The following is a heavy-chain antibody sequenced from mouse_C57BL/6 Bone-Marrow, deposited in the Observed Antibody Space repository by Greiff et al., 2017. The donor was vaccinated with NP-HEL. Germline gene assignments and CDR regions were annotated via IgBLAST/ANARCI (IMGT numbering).Heavy chain of an antibody. Sequence: VQLKQSGPVLVKPGPSVKISCKASGFTFTDYYMHWVKQSHGKSLEWIGLVYPYNGGTSYNQKFKGKATLTVDTSSSTAYMELNSLTSEDSAVYYCAMGTTVVDWYFDVWGTGTTVPVSS. CDR2: VYPYNGGT. CDR1: GFTFTDYY. V-gene: IGHV1-36*01. D-gene: IGHD1-1*01. CDR3: AMGTTVVDWYFDV. J-gene: IGHJ1*03.